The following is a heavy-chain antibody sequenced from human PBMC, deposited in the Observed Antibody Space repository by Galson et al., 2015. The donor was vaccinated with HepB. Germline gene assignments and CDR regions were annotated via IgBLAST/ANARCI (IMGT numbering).Heavy chain of an antibody. CDR2: ISDSGGRT. J-gene: IGHJ4*02. CDR1: RISISNRW. D-gene: IGHD1-14*01. V-gene: IGHV3-23*01. Sequence: SLRLSCAGSRISISNRWMSWVRQAPGKGLECVSAISDSGGRTYYADSVKGRFTISRDNSKNTMYLQMNSLRAEDTAVYYCVPPAHPDFDYWGQGTLVTVSS. CDR3: VPPAHPDFDY.